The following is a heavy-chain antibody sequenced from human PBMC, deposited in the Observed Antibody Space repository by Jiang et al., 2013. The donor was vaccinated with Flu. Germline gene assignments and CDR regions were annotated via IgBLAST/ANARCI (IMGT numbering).Heavy chain of an antibody. CDR1: GFTFNYYQ. Sequence: VQLVESGGGVVQPGGSLRLSCAASGFTFNYYQMHWVRQAPGKGLEWVACIRFDGSEKHYADSVKGRFTISRDNFKDTLFLQMNNLRGEDTAVYYCATLRGSSYDTYLMDYWGQGTLVTVSS. CDR2: IRFDGSEK. J-gene: IGHJ4*02. V-gene: IGHV3-30*02. D-gene: IGHD5-12*01. CDR3: ATLRGSSYDTYLMDY.